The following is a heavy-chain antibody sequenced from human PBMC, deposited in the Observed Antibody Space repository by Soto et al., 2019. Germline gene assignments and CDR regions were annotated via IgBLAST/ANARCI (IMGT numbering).Heavy chain of an antibody. CDR2: ISWNSGSI. D-gene: IGHD3-16*01. V-gene: IGHV3-9*01. CDR3: ARDMGAGANSCLGPPLHCYGMDV. Sequence: EVQLVESGGGLVQPGWSLRLSCEASGFSFDDYAMHWVRQAPGKGLEWVSSISWNSGSIGYAESVKGRFTVSRDNAKNSLYLQMNSLRLDDTAVYVCARDMGAGANSCLGPPLHCYGMDVWGQGTTVTASS. J-gene: IGHJ6*02. CDR1: GFSFDDYA.